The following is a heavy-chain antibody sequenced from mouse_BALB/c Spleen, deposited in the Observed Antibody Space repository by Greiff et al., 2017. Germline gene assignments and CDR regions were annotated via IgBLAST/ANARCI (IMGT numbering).Heavy chain of an antibody. D-gene: IGHD2-1*01. CDR3: ARGGGNQYYFDY. V-gene: IGHV5-12-2*01. Sequence: DVKLVESGGGLVQPGGSLKLSCAASGFTFSSYTMSWVRQTPEKRLEWVAYISNGGGSTYYPDTVKGRFTISRDNAKNTLYLQMSSLKSEDTAMYYCARGGGNQYYFDYWGQGTTLTVSS. CDR1: GFTFSSYT. CDR2: ISNGGGST. J-gene: IGHJ2*01.